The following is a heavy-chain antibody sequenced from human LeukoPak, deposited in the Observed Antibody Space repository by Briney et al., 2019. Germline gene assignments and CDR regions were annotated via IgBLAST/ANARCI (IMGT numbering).Heavy chain of an antibody. CDR1: GLTFSSYA. Sequence: GGSLRLSCAASGLTFSSYAMSWVRQAPGKGLEWVSGISGSGGSTYYADSVKGRFTISRDNSNNTLYLQMNSLRAEDTAVYYCAKDLGNSYAFDIWGQGTMVTVSS. V-gene: IGHV3-23*01. CDR2: ISGSGGST. D-gene: IGHD4-23*01. J-gene: IGHJ3*02. CDR3: AKDLGNSYAFDI.